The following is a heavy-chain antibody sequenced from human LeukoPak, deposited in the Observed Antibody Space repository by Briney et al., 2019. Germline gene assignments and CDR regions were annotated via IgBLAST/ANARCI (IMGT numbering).Heavy chain of an antibody. D-gene: IGHD3-10*01. CDR2: ISAYNGNT. J-gene: IGHJ4*02. V-gene: IGHV1-18*01. CDR3: ARATSITMVRGVIQTTFDY. CDR1: GYTFTSYG. Sequence: ASVKVSCKASGYTFTSYGISWVRQAPGQGREWMGWISAYNGNTNHAQKLQGRVTMTTDTSTSTAHMELRSLRSDDTAVYYCARATSITMVRGVIQTTFDYWGQGTLVTVSS.